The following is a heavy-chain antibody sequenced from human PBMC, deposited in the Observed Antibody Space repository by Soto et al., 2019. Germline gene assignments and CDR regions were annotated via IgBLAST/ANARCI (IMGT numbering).Heavy chain of an antibody. J-gene: IGHJ4*02. Sequence: PSETLSLTCTVSGGSISSTNCWIWVRQPPGKGLEWIGYIYYSGSTNYNSSLKSRVTISVDTSKNQFSLKLSSVTAADTAVYYCARRYGSCFDYWGQGTLVTFSS. CDR1: GGSISSTNC. V-gene: IGHV4-59*08. CDR2: IYYSGST. CDR3: ARRYGSCFDY. D-gene: IGHD5-18*01.